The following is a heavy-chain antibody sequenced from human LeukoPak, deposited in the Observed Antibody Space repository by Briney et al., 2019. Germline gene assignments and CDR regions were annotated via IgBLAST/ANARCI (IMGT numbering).Heavy chain of an antibody. CDR3: AKDLSYNYGATKDY. CDR2: ISYDGSNK. V-gene: IGHV3-30-3*01. D-gene: IGHD1-1*01. J-gene: IGHJ4*02. CDR1: GFTFSSYA. Sequence: GGSLRLSCAASGFTFSSYAMHWVRQAPGKGLEWVAVISYDGSNKYYADSVKGRFTISRDNSKNTLYLQMNSLRAEDTAVYYCAKDLSYNYGATKDYWGQGTLVTVSS.